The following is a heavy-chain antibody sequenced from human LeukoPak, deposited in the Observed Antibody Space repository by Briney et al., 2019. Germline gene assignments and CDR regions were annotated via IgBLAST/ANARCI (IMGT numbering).Heavy chain of an antibody. J-gene: IGHJ3*02. D-gene: IGHD1-26*01. V-gene: IGHV1-46*01. CDR2: INPSGGST. CDR1: GYTFTSYY. CDR3: ARGIVGATTAFDI. Sequence: ASVKVSCKASGYTFTSYYMHWVRQALGQGLEWMGIINPSGGSTSYAQKFQGRVTMTRDMSTSTVYMELSSLRSEDTAVYYCARGIVGATTAFDIWGQGTMVTVSS.